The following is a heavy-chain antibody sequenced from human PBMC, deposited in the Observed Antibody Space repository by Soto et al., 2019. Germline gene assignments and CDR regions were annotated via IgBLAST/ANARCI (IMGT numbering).Heavy chain of an antibody. CDR2: INSDGSST. CDR3: GVVVAATAPFDY. Sequence: GGSLRLSCAASGFTFSSYWIHWVRQAPGKGLVWVSRINSDGSSTSYADSVKGRFTISRDNAKNTLYLQMNSLRAEDTAVYYCGVVVAATAPFDYWGQGTLVTVSS. D-gene: IGHD2-15*01. J-gene: IGHJ4*02. CDR1: GFTFSSYW. V-gene: IGHV3-74*01.